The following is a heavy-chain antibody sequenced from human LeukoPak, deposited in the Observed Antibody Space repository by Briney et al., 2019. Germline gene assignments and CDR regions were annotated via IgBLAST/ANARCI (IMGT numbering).Heavy chain of an antibody. D-gene: IGHD3-22*01. CDR1: AGSIISHY. Sequence: SETLSLTCTVSAGSIISHYWSWIRQPPGKGLEWIGYIYYSGSTNFNPSLKSRVTLSIDTSKNQFSLNLSCVTAADTAVYYCAREYYYDSSAYYRYFDYWGQGALVTVSS. J-gene: IGHJ4*02. V-gene: IGHV4-59*11. CDR3: AREYYYDSSAYYRYFDY. CDR2: IYYSGST.